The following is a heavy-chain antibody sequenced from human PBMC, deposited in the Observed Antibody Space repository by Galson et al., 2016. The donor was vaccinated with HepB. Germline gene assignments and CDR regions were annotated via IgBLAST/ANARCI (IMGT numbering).Heavy chain of an antibody. Sequence: SLRLSCADSGFTFSNYWMTWVRQAPGMGLEWVATIKEDGSEKYYVDSVKGRFTISRDNAENSLYLQMSRLRAEDTAVYYCARDLPSSWVYYGYDGLDVWGLGTPVTVSS. V-gene: IGHV3-7*01. D-gene: IGHD6-13*01. CDR2: IKEDGSEK. CDR3: ARDLPSSWVYYGYDGLDV. J-gene: IGHJ6*02. CDR1: GFTFSNYW.